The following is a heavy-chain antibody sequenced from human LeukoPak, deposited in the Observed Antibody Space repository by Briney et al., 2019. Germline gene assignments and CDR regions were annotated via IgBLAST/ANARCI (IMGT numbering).Heavy chain of an antibody. V-gene: IGHV3-23*01. CDR3: VQEGPRGLAFDV. Sequence: GGSLRLSCEASGVTFSSYVMSWVRQAPGKGPEWVAGISGSGGGTYYADFVKGRFAISRDNSKNALYLQMNSLRAEDSALYYCVQEGPRGLAFDVWGQGTRVTVSS. J-gene: IGHJ3*01. CDR1: GVTFSSYV. CDR2: ISGSGGGT.